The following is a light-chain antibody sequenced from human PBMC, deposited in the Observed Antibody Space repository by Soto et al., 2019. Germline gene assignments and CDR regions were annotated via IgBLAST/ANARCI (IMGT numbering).Light chain of an antibody. CDR1: SGHSSYI. CDR3: ETCGGNTHVV. V-gene: IGLV4-60*02. J-gene: IGLJ2*01. Sequence: QPVLTQSSSASASLGSSVTLTCTLSSGHSSYIVAWHQQQPGKAPRYLMKLEGRGSYNKGSGVPDRFPGSSSGADRYLTIYCRLFQDEAYYFCETCGGNTHVVFGGGSKLTVL. CDR2: LEGRGSY.